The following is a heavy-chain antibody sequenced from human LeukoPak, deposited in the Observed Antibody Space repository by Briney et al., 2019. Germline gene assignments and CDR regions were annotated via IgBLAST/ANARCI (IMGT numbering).Heavy chain of an antibody. CDR3: ASDYDSSGYTPDPPLFDY. CDR1: GFTFSSYA. Sequence: GGSLRLSCAASGFTFSSYAMHWVRQAPGKGLEWVAVISYDGSNKYCADSVKGRFTISRDNSKNTLYLQMNSLRAEDTAVYYCASDYDSSGYTPDPPLFDYWGQGTLVTVSS. CDR2: ISYDGSNK. V-gene: IGHV3-30-3*01. J-gene: IGHJ4*02. D-gene: IGHD3-22*01.